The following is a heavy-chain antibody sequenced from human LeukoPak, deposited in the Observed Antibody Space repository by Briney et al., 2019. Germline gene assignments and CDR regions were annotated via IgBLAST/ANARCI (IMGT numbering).Heavy chain of an antibody. V-gene: IGHV4-34*01. D-gene: IGHD3-3*01. Sequence: SETLSLTCAVYGGSFSGYYWSWIRQPPGKGLEWIGEINHSGSTNYNPSLKSRVTISVDTSKNQLSLKLSSVTAADTAVYYCARGVTTQVEYAFDIWGQGTMVTVSS. CDR2: INHSGST. J-gene: IGHJ3*02. CDR3: ARGVTTQVEYAFDI. CDR1: GGSFSGYY.